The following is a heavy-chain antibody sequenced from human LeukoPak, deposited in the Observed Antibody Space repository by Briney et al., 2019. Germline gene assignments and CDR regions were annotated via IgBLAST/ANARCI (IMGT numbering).Heavy chain of an antibody. V-gene: IGHV3-66*01. D-gene: IGHD2-2*01. Sequence: PGGSLRLSCAASGFTVSSNYMSWVRQAPGKGLEWVSVIYSGGSTYYADSVKGRFTISRDNSKNTLYLQMNSLRAEDTAVYYCARDGGGYCSSTSCSQWGQGTLVTVSS. CDR1: GFTVSSNY. J-gene: IGHJ4*02. CDR2: IYSGGST. CDR3: ARDGGGYCSSTSCSQ.